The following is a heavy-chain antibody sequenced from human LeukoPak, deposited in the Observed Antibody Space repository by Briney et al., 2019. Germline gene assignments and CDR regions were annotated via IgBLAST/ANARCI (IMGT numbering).Heavy chain of an antibody. Sequence: GGSLRLSCAASGFTFSSYATSWVRQAPGKGLEWVSAISGSGGSTYYADSVKGRFTISRDNSKNTLYLQMNSLRAEDTAVYYCAKCWLASIEYFQHWGQGTLVTVSS. CDR1: GFTFSSYA. D-gene: IGHD6-19*01. V-gene: IGHV3-23*01. J-gene: IGHJ1*01. CDR2: ISGSGGST. CDR3: AKCWLASIEYFQH.